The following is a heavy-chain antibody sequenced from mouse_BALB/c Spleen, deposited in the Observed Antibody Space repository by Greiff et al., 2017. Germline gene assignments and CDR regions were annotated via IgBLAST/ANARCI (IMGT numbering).Heavy chain of an antibody. J-gene: IGHJ2*01. D-gene: IGHD2-3*01. Sequence: VQLQQSGAELVKPGASVKLSCTASGFNINDSYMHWVKQRPEQGLEWIGRIDPANGNTKYDPKFQGKATITADTSSNTAYLQLSSLTSEDTAVYYCAREGGDGYYRYYFDYWGQGTTLTVSA. CDR1: GFNINDSY. V-gene: IGHV14-3*02. CDR3: AREGGDGYYRYYFDY. CDR2: IDPANGNT.